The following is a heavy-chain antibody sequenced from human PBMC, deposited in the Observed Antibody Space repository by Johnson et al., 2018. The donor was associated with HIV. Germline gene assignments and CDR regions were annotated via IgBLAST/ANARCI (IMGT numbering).Heavy chain of an antibody. CDR2: IRWNSADI. J-gene: IGHJ3*02. D-gene: IGHD4-17*01. V-gene: IGHV3-9*01. CDR3: ARPGGDYSAFDI. Sequence: VQLVESGGGVVRPGGSLRLSCAASGFTFDDYAMYWVRQAPGKGLEWVSGIRWNSADIDYAASVKGRFTISRDNPKNTLYLQMNSLRAEDTAVYYCARPGGDYSAFDIWGQGTMVTVSS. CDR1: GFTFDDYA.